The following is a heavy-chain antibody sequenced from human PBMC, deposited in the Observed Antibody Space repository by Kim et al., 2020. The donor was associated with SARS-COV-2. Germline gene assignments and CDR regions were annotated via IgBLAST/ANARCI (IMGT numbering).Heavy chain of an antibody. Sequence: SETLSLTCSVSGGSVTGNYYWGWIRQSPGKGLEWIGSINYSGDTYYNPSLKSRVTMSVDTSKNQFSLRLDSLPATHTTMYYCARHRAASGTRPDYFEYWG. D-gene: IGHD6-13*01. J-gene: IGHJ4*01. CDR3: ARHRAASGTRPDYFEY. V-gene: IGHV4-39*01. CDR1: GGSVTGNYY. CDR2: INYSGDT.